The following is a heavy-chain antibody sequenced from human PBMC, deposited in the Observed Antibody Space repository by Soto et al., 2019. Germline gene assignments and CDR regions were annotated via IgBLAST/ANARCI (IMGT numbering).Heavy chain of an antibody. J-gene: IGHJ4*02. D-gene: IGHD5-12*01. CDR3: AKDLGYGGSAPEY. V-gene: IGHV3-23*01. CDR1: GFTFSSYA. CDR2: ITGGGGNT. Sequence: GGSLRLSCAASGFTFSSYAMSWVRQAPGKGLEWVSGITGGGGNTYYADSVKGRFTISRDNSKNTLFLQMNSLRAEDTAVYYCAKDLGYGGSAPEYWGQGTLVTVSS.